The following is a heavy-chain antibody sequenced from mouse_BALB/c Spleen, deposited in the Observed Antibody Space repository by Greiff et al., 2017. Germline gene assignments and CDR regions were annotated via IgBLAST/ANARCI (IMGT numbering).Heavy chain of an antibody. CDR2: INPYNGDT. V-gene: IGHV1-20*02. D-gene: IGHD2-3*01. CDR3: ARWGVYDYTAMDY. Sequence: EVQLVESGPELVKPGASVKISCKASGYSFTGYFMNWVMQSHGKSLEWIGRINPYNGDTFYNQKFKGKATLTVDKSSSTAHMELRSLASEDSAVYYCARWGVYDYTAMDYWGQGTSVTVSS. CDR1: GYSFTGYF. J-gene: IGHJ4*01.